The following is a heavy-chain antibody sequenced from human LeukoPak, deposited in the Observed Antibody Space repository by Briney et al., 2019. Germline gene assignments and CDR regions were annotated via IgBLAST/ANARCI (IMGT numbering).Heavy chain of an antibody. J-gene: IGHJ6*03. Sequence: ASVKVSCKASGYTFTSYAMNWVRQAPGQGLEWMGWINTNTGNPTYAQGFTGRFVFSLDTSVSTAYLQISSLKAEDTAVYYCARRMRGWFGDYYYYMDVWGQGTLVTVSS. V-gene: IGHV7-4-1*02. CDR3: ARRMRGWFGDYYYYMDV. D-gene: IGHD3-10*01. CDR2: INTNTGNP. CDR1: GYTFTSYA.